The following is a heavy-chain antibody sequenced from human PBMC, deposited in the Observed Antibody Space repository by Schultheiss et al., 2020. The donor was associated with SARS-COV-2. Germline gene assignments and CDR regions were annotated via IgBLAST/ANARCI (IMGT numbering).Heavy chain of an antibody. Sequence: GGSLRLSCKGYGFSFTTSFWIGWVRQMPGKGLDWMGIIYPSDSDTRYSPSFQGQVTISADKSISTAYLQWSSLKASDTAMYYCARAPSSGTYYRAFDIWGQGTMVTVAS. J-gene: IGHJ3*02. D-gene: IGHD1-26*01. CDR2: IYPSDSDT. V-gene: IGHV5-51*01. CDR1: GFSFTTSFW. CDR3: ARAPSSGTYYRAFDI.